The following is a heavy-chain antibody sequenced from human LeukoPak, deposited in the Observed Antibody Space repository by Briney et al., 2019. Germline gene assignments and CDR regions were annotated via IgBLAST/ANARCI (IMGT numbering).Heavy chain of an antibody. CDR2: INHSGDT. V-gene: IGHV4-34*01. Sequence: SETLSLTCVVYGGSFSGYYWSWIRQPPGKGLEWIGEINHSGDTNYNPSLKSRLTISVDTSKNHVSLKLTSVTAADTAVYYCAITHYDILTGYHKYIDVWGKGTTVTVSS. CDR1: GGSFSGYY. D-gene: IGHD3-9*01. CDR3: AITHYDILTGYHKYIDV. J-gene: IGHJ6*03.